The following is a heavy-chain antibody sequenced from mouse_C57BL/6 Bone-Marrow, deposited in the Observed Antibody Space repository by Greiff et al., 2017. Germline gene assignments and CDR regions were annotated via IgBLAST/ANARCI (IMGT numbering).Heavy chain of an antibody. Sequence: VQLQQSGAELVRPGPSVKLSCTASGFNIKDDYMPWVKQRPEQGLAWIGWIDPENGDTEYASNFQGKATISADTSSNTAYLQLSNLTSEDTAVYYCTTGYSNCLCAMDYWGQGTSVTVSS. D-gene: IGHD2-5*01. CDR3: TTGYSNCLCAMDY. V-gene: IGHV14-4*01. CDR2: IDPENGDT. CDR1: GFNIKDDY. J-gene: IGHJ4*01.